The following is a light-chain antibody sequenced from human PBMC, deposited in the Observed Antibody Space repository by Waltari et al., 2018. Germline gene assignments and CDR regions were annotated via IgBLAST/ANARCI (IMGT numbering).Light chain of an antibody. CDR2: KDS. J-gene: IGLJ2*01. CDR3: QSADSSGTYRVI. V-gene: IGLV3-25*03. CDR1: AFPKLY. Sequence: SYELTQPPSVSVSPGQTARITCSGAAFPKLYAYWYQQKAGQAPGLVIYKDSERPSGIPERFSGSSSGTTVTLTISGVQAEDEADYYCQSADSSGTYRVIFGGGTKLTVL.